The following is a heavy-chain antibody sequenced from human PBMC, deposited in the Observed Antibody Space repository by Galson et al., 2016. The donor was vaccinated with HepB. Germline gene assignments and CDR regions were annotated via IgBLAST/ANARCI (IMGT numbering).Heavy chain of an antibody. CDR3: ARYYDSNGYCSQNCGMDV. CDR1: GFSFSTYG. V-gene: IGHV3-48*02. D-gene: IGHD3-22*01. Sequence: SLRLSCAASGFSFSTYGMNWVRQAPGKGLEWLSYISGSSSNIYYAESVKGRFPISRDNGKNSLHLQMNSMRDEDSAVYYCARYYDSNGYCSQNCGMDVWGQGTTVTVS. J-gene: IGHJ6*02. CDR2: ISGSSSNI.